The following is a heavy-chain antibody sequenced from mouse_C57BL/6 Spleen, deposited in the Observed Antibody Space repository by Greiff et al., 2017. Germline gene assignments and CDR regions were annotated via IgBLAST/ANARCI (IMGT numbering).Heavy chain of an antibody. CDR1: GFNIKDYY. D-gene: IGHD2-5*01. CDR3: TPAYYSNYPSFAY. V-gene: IGHV14-1*01. CDR2: IDPEDGDT. J-gene: IGHJ3*01. Sequence: EVQLQQSGAELVRPGASVKLSCTASGFNIKDYYMHWVKQRPEQGLEWIGRIDPEDGDTEYAPKFQGKATMTADTSSNTAYLPLSSLTSEDTAVYYCTPAYYSNYPSFAYWGQGTLVTVSA.